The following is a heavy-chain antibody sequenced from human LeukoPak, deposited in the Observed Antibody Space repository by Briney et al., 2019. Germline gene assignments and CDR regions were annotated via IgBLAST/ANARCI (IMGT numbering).Heavy chain of an antibody. D-gene: IGHD3-22*01. J-gene: IGHJ4*02. V-gene: IGHV3-33*01. CDR3: ARDSTYYYDSSVPVME. CDR2: IWYDGSNK. CDR1: GFTFSSYG. Sequence: GRSLRLSCAASGFTFSSYGMHWVRQAPSKGLEWVAVIWYDGSNKYYADSVKGRFTISRDNSKNTLYLQMNSLRAEDTAVYYCARDSTYYYDSSVPVMEWGQGTLVTVSS.